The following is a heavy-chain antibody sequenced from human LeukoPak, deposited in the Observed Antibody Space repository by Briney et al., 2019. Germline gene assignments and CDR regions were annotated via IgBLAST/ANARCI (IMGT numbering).Heavy chain of an antibody. CDR1: GFTFSSYG. Sequence: GGSLRLSCAASGFTFSSYGMHWVRQAPGKGLEWVAVISYDGSNKYYADSVKGRFTISRDNSKNTLYLQMNSLRAEDTAVCYCANEPYCSSTSCYAYWGQGTLVTVSS. J-gene: IGHJ4*02. CDR2: ISYDGSNK. CDR3: ANEPYCSSTSCYAY. D-gene: IGHD2-2*01. V-gene: IGHV3-30*18.